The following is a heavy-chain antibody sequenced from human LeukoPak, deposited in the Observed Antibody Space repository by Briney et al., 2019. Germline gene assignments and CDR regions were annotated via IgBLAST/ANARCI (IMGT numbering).Heavy chain of an antibody. J-gene: IGHJ4*02. CDR3: AKVVVVVVAANEFDY. CDR2: ISGSGGST. V-gene: IGHV3-23*01. D-gene: IGHD2-15*01. Sequence: GGSLRLSCAASGFTFSTSAMSWVRQAPGKGLEWVSAISGSGGSTYYADSVKGRFTISRDNSKNTLYLQMNSLRAEDTAVYYCAKVVVVVVAANEFDYWGQGTLVTVSS. CDR1: GFTFSTSA.